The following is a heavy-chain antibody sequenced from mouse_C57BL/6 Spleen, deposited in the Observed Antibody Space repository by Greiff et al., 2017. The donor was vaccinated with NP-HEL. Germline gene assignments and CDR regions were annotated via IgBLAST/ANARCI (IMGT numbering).Heavy chain of an antibody. V-gene: IGHV5-6*01. CDR2: ISSGGSYT. CDR3: ASSVTAQATYFDY. D-gene: IGHD3-2*02. Sequence: EVNVVESGGDLVKPGGSLKLSCAASGFTFSSYGMSWVRQTPDKRLEWVATISSGGSYTYYPDSVKGRFTISRDNAKNTLYLQMSSLKSEDTAMYYCASSVTAQATYFDYWGQGTTLTVSS. CDR1: GFTFSSYG. J-gene: IGHJ2*01.